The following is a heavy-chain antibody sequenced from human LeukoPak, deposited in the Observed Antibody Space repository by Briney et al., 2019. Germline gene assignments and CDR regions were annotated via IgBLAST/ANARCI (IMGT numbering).Heavy chain of an antibody. CDR1: GFTFDDYG. V-gene: IGHV3-7*01. J-gene: IGHJ3*02. D-gene: IGHD3-10*01. CDR3: ARDRREMVRAPYGFDI. CDR2: IRQDGNEI. Sequence: PGGSLRLSCAASGFTFDDYGMSWVRQAPGKGLEWVANIRQDGNEIYYVDSVKGRFSISRDNAKQSVYLEMNSLRAEDTAVYYCARDRREMVRAPYGFDIWGQGTMVTVSS.